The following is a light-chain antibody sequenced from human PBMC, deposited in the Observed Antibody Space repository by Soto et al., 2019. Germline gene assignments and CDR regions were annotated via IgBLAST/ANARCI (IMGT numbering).Light chain of an antibody. CDR2: DVT. J-gene: IGLJ1*01. Sequence: QSVLTQPASVSESPGQSITISCTGSSSDVGGYKYVSWYQQHPGKAPKLLIYDVTNRPSGVSNRFSGSKSGYTASLTISGLQSGDEADYYCSSYTSFKTLVFGTGTKVTVL. CDR3: SSYTSFKTLV. V-gene: IGLV2-14*01. CDR1: SSDVGGYKY.